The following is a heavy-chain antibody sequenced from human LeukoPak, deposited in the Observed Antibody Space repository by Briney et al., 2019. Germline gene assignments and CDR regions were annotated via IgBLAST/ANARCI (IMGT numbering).Heavy chain of an antibody. D-gene: IGHD6-19*01. J-gene: IGHJ5*02. Sequence: TGESLTLSCAASGFPFNNYWIQWVRQAPGKGLMCVSSINTDGRTTRYAAYVQGRFTISRDNAKNTLSLQMNCLRDDDTAVYYCARASTCGWDEAGGFDRWGQGALVSVSS. CDR2: INTDGRTT. CDR1: GFPFNNYW. CDR3: ARASTCGWDEAGGFDR. V-gene: IGHV3-74*01.